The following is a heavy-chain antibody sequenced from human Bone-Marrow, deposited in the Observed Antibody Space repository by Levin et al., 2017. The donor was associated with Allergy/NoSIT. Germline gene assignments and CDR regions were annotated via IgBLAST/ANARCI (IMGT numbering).Heavy chain of an antibody. V-gene: IGHV3-30*04. CDR2: ISYDGSNK. D-gene: IGHD5-18*01. CDR1: GFTFSSYA. CDR3: SRDGGYSYGAFDY. Sequence: GESLKISCAASGFTFSSYAMHWVRQAPGKGLEWVAVISYDGSNKYYADSVKGRFTISRDNSKNTLYLQMNSLRAEDTAVYYCSRDGGYSYGAFDYWGQGTLVTVS. J-gene: IGHJ4*02.